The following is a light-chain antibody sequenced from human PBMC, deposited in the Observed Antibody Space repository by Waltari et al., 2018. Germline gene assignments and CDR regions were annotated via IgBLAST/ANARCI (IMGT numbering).Light chain of an antibody. Sequence: DIQMTQSPSTLSASVGDRVTITCRASQRISSWLAWYQQKPGKAPKLLIYKASSLESGVPSRFSGGGSGTDFTLTISSLQPDDFATYDCQQYSSGPQTFGQGTRLEIK. CDR3: QQYSSGPQT. CDR1: QRISSW. V-gene: IGKV1-5*03. J-gene: IGKJ5*01. CDR2: KAS.